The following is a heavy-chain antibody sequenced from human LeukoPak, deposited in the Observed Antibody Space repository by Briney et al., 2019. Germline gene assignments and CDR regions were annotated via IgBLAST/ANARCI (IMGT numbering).Heavy chain of an antibody. J-gene: IGHJ4*02. CDR1: GFTFSSYG. CDR2: ISGSGGFT. CDR3: AKGVDTAMVLPFDY. D-gene: IGHD5-18*01. Sequence: GGSLRLSCAASGFTFSSYGMTWVRQAPGKGLEWVSAISGSGGFTYYADSVKGRFTISRDNSKNTLYLQMNSLRAEDTAVYYCAKGVDTAMVLPFDYWGQGTLVTVSS. V-gene: IGHV3-23*01.